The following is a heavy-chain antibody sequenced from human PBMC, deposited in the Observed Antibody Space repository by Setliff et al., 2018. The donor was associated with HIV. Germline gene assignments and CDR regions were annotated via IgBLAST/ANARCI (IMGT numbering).Heavy chain of an antibody. Sequence: GGSLRLSCTASGFTFGDYAMSWVRQAPGKGLEWVGFIRSKAYGGTTEYAASVKDRFTVSRDDSKSIAYLQINSLKTEDTAVYYCTRDKGYAFDIWGQGSMVTVSS. V-gene: IGHV3-49*04. J-gene: IGHJ3*02. CDR3: TRDKGYAFDI. CDR1: GFTFGDYA. CDR2: IRSKAYGGTT. D-gene: IGHD5-18*01.